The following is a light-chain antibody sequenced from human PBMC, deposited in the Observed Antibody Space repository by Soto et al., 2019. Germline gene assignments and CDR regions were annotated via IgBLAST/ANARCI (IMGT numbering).Light chain of an antibody. V-gene: IGLV1-51*01. CDR2: DNN. Sequence: QSVLTQPPSVSAAPGQKVTISCSGSSSNIGNNYVSWYQQLPGTAPKRLIYDNNKRPSGIPDRFSGSKSGTSATLGITGLQTGDEADYYSGTWDSRLSAGNVFGTGTKLTVL. CDR1: SSNIGNNY. J-gene: IGLJ1*01. CDR3: GTWDSRLSAGNV.